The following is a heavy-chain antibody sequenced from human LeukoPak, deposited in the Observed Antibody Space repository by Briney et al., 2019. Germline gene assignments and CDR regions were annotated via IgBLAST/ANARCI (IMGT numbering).Heavy chain of an antibody. D-gene: IGHD3-22*01. CDR1: GYTFTSYY. Sequence: ASVKVSCKASGYTFTSYYMHWVRQAPGQGLGWMGIINPSGGSTSYAQKFQGRVTMTRDTSTSTVYMELSSLRSEDTAVYYCARAPYSMIVLEIGAFDIWGQGTMVTVSS. V-gene: IGHV1-46*01. CDR2: INPSGGST. CDR3: ARAPYSMIVLEIGAFDI. J-gene: IGHJ3*02.